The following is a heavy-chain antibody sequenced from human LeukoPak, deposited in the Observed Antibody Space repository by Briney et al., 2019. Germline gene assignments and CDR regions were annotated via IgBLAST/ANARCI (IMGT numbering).Heavy chain of an antibody. V-gene: IGHV3-33*01. CDR2: IWYDGSNK. CDR3: ARGGVYANTWFAP. D-gene: IGHD2-8*01. Sequence: GGSLRLSCAASGFTSSSYGMHWVRQAPGKGLEWVAVIWYDGSNKYYADSVKGRFTISRDNSKNTLYLQMNSLRAEDTAVYYCARGGVYANTWFAPWGQEPLVPVSS. J-gene: IGHJ5*02. CDR1: GFTSSSYG.